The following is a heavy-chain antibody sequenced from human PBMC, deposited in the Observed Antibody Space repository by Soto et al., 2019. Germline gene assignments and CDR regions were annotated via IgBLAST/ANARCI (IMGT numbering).Heavy chain of an antibody. CDR1: GYSLTSYW. J-gene: IGHJ4*02. D-gene: IGHD1-26*01. V-gene: IGHV5-10-1*01. Sequence: AGESLKISCKGSGYSLTSYWISWVRQMPGKGLEWMGRIDPSDSYTNYSPSFQGHVTISADKSISTAYLQWSSLKASDTAVYYCARDLAKGGGSAGFDYWGQGTLVTVSS. CDR2: IDPSDSYT. CDR3: ARDLAKGGGSAGFDY.